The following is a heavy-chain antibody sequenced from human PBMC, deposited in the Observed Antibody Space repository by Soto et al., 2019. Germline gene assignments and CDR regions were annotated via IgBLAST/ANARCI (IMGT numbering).Heavy chain of an antibody. Sequence: GGSLRLSCAASGFTFSSYWMHWVRQAPGKGLVWVSRINSDGSSTSYADSVKGRFTISRDNAKNTLYLQMNSLRAEDTAVYYCARDSAYYYGSGSYYAVDIGGQGTMVTVSS. CDR2: INSDGSST. CDR1: GFTFSSYW. CDR3: ARDSAYYYGSGSYYAVDI. D-gene: IGHD3-10*01. J-gene: IGHJ3*02. V-gene: IGHV3-74*01.